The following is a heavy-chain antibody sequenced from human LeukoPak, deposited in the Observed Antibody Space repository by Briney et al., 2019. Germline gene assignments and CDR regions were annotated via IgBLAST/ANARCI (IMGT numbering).Heavy chain of an antibody. J-gene: IGHJ4*02. CDR2: ISSSTTTI. Sequence: GGSLRLSCAASGFMFSRYSMNWVRQAPGKGLEWVSYISSSTTTIYYADSVKGRFTISRDNAKNSLYLQMNSLRVEDTALYYCATTGYSSSWYPFDYWGQGTLVTVSS. V-gene: IGHV3-48*01. CDR3: ATTGYSSSWYPFDY. CDR1: GFMFSRYS. D-gene: IGHD6-13*01.